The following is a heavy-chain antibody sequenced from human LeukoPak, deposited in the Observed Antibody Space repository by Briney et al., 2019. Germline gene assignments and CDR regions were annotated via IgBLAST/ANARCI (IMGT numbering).Heavy chain of an antibody. V-gene: IGHV3-23*01. CDR2: ISGSGGST. J-gene: IGHJ3*02. D-gene: IGHD6-6*01. CDR1: GFTFSDYY. Sequence: GGALRLSCAASGFTFSDYYMSWIRQAPGKGLEWVSAISGSGGSTYYADSVKGRFTISRDNSKNTLYLQMNSLRAEDTAVYYCATEYSSSSEAFDIWGQGTMVTVSS. CDR3: ATEYSSSSEAFDI.